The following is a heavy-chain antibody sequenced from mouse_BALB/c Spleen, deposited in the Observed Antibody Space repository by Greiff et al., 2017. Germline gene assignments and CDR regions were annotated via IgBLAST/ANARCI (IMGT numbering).Heavy chain of an antibody. Sequence: VQLQQSGAELARPGASVKLSCKASGYTFTSYWMQWVKQRPGQGLEWIGYINPSSGYTNYNQKFKDKATLTADKSSSTAYMQLSSLTSEDSAVYYCARNLFAYWGQGTLVTVSA. CDR3: ARNLFAY. CDR2: INPSSGYT. CDR1: GYTFTSYW. D-gene: IGHD5-1*01. J-gene: IGHJ3*01. V-gene: IGHV1-4*01.